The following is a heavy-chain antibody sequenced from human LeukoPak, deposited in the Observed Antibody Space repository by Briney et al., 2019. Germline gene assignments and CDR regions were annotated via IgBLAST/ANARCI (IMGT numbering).Heavy chain of an antibody. CDR2: IKQDGSEK. Sequence: GGSLRLSCAALEFTFGSYWMSWVRQAPGKGLGWVANIKQDGSEKYYVDSVKGRFTISRDNAKNSLYLQMSSLRAEDTAVYYCARDTYDSSGYYAHLDYWGQGTLVTVSS. D-gene: IGHD3-22*01. CDR1: EFTFGSYW. V-gene: IGHV3-7*01. J-gene: IGHJ4*02. CDR3: ARDTYDSSGYYAHLDY.